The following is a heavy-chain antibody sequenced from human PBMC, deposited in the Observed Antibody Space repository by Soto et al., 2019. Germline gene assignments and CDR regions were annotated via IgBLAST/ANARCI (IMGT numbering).Heavy chain of an antibody. CDR1: GDSVSSNSAA. CDR2: TYYRSKWYN. J-gene: IGHJ5*02. V-gene: IGHV6-1*01. Sequence: PSQTLSLTCAISGDSVSSNSAAWNWIRQSPSRGLEWLGRTYYRSKWYNDYAVSVKSRITINPDTSKNQFSLQLNSVTPEDTAVYYCARATGIAAAGTVDNWFDPWGQATLVTVSS. CDR3: ARATGIAAAGTVDNWFDP. D-gene: IGHD6-13*01.